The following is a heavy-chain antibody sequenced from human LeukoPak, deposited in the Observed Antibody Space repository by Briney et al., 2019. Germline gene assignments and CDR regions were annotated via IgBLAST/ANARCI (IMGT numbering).Heavy chain of an antibody. Sequence: ASVKVSCKVSGYTLTELSMHWVRQAPGKGLEWMGGFDPEDGETIYAQKFQGRVTMTEDTSTDTAYMELSSLRSEDTAVYYCAKAGPDSSGYYFDYWGQGTLVTVSS. CDR1: GYTLTELS. CDR2: FDPEDGET. CDR3: AKAGPDSSGYYFDY. J-gene: IGHJ4*02. V-gene: IGHV1-24*01. D-gene: IGHD3-22*01.